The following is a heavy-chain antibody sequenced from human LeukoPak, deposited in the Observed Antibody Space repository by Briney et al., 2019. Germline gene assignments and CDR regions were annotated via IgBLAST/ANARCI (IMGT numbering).Heavy chain of an antibody. V-gene: IGHV4-34*01. CDR1: GGSFSGYY. D-gene: IGHD2-21*02. J-gene: IGHJ5*02. CDR3: ARDDAYCGGDCYNWFDP. Sequence: SETLSLACAVYGGSFSGYYWSWIRQPPGNGLEWIGEINHSGSTNYNPSLKGRVTISVDTSKNQFSLKLSSVTAADTAVYYCARDDAYCGGDCYNWFDPWGQGTLVTVSS. CDR2: INHSGST.